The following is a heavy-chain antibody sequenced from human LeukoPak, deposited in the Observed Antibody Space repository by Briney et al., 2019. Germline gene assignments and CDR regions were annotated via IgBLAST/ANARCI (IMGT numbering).Heavy chain of an antibody. D-gene: IGHD4-11*01. CDR3: ARGQGTVTTH. V-gene: IGHV4-34*01. Sequence: KPSETLSLTCAVSGGSFSGYYWTGIRQPPGKGLEWIGEINHSGSANYNPSLMSRVTISLDTSKNHFSLNLSSVTAADTAVYYCARGQGTVTTHWGQGTLVTVSS. J-gene: IGHJ4*02. CDR2: INHSGSA. CDR1: GGSFSGYY.